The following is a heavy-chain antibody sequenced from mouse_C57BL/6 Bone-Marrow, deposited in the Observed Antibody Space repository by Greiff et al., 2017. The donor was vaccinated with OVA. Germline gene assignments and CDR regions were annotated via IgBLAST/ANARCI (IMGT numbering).Heavy chain of an antibody. CDR3: ARHGWGAMDY. CDR1: GFTFSDYY. J-gene: IGHJ4*01. CDR2: ISNGGGST. D-gene: IGHD3-3*01. V-gene: IGHV5-12*01. Sequence: EVKLVESGGGLVQPGGSLKLSCAASGFTFSDYYMYWVRQTPEKRLEWVAYISNGGGSTYYPDTVKGRFTISRDNAKNTLYLQMSRLKSEDTAMYYCARHGWGAMDYWGQGTSVTVSS.